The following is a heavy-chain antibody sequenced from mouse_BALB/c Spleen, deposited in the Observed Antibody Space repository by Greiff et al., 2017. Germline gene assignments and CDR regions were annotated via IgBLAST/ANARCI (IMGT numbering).Heavy chain of an antibody. CDR2: ISSGSSTI. CDR1: GFTFSSFG. V-gene: IGHV5-17*02. J-gene: IGHJ3*01. D-gene: IGHD2-1*01. Sequence: EVNLVESGGGLVQPGGSRKLSCAASGFTFSSFGMHWVRQAPEKGLEWVAYISSGSSTIYYADTVKGRFTISRDNPKNTLFLQMTSLRSEDTAMYYCARSRTTYGNPWCAYWGQGTLVTVSA. CDR3: ARSRTTYGNPWCAY.